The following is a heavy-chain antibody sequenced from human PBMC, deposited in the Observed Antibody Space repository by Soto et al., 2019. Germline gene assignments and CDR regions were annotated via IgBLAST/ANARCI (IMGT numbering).Heavy chain of an antibody. CDR1: GGSISSYY. V-gene: IGHV4-59*05. D-gene: IGHD6-19*01. J-gene: IGHJ4*02. CDR3: ARRMKRAVAFDY. CDR2: IYYSGST. Sequence: SETLSLTCTVSGGSISSYYWSWIRQPPGKGLEWIGSIYYSGSTYYNPSLKSRVTISVDTSKNQFSLKLSSVTAADTAVYYCARRMKRAVAFDYWGQGALVTVSS.